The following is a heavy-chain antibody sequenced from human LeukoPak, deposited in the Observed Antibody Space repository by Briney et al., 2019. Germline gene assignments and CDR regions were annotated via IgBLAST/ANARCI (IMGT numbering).Heavy chain of an antibody. Sequence: GGSLRLSCAASGLTVSNSYMSWVRQAPGKGLEWVSSISSSSSYVYYADSVKGRFTISRDNAKNSLYLQMNSLRAEDTAVYYCARVALYYYYGMDVWGQGTTVTVSS. J-gene: IGHJ6*02. V-gene: IGHV3-21*01. CDR1: GLTVSNSY. CDR3: ARVALYYYYGMDV. CDR2: ISSSSSYV.